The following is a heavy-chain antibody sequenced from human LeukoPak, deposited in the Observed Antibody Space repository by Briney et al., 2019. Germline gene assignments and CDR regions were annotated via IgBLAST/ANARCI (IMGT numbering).Heavy chain of an antibody. CDR1: GFTFSSYS. V-gene: IGHV3-48*04. CDR2: ISSSSSTI. J-gene: IGHJ1*01. CDR3: AGRSDSSGWYGGAEYFQH. D-gene: IGHD6-19*01. Sequence: GGSLRLSCAASGFTFSSYSMNWVRQAPGKGLEWVSYISSSSSTIYYADSVKGRFTISRDNAKNSLYLQMNSLRAEDTAVYYCAGRSDSSGWYGGAEYFQHWGQGTLVTVSS.